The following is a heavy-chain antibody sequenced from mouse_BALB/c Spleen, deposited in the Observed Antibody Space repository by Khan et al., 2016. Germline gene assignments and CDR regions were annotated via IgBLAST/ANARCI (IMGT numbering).Heavy chain of an antibody. CDR3: TRGESSMIRGFAY. D-gene: IGHD2-4*01. CDR2: IYPFDRYT. V-gene: IGHV1-69*02. CDR1: GYTFTSYW. Sequence: QVQLKQSGAELVRPGPSVKLSCKASGYTFTSYWINWMKQRPGQGLEWIGNIYPFDRYTNYNHKFKDKATLTVDKSSSTAYMQLSSPTSEDSATYYCTRGESSMIRGFAYWGQGTLVTVSA. J-gene: IGHJ3*01.